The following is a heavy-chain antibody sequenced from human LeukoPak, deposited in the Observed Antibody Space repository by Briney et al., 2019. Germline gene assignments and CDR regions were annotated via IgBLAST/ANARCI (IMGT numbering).Heavy chain of an antibody. CDR1: GFTFSSYW. V-gene: IGHV3-7*01. D-gene: IGHD2-2*02. Sequence: GGSLRLSCAAAGFTFSSYWMSWVRQAPGKGLEWVANIKQDGSEKYYVDSVKGRFTISRDNAKNSLYLQMNSLRAEDTAVYYCARDGYGDIVVVPAAIYFDNWGQGTLVTVSS. J-gene: IGHJ4*02. CDR3: ARDGYGDIVVVPAAIYFDN. CDR2: IKQDGSEK.